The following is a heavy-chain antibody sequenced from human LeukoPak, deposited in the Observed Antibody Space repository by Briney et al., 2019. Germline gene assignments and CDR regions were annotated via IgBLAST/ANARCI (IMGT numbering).Heavy chain of an antibody. Sequence: GGSLRLSCATSGFTFSNAWMSWVRQAPGKGLEWVGRIKSRTDGGTTDYAAPVIGRFTISRDDSKNTLYLQMNSLKTEDTAVYYCARGPLIAAAGTWWGQGTLVTVSS. CDR2: IKSRTDGGTT. CDR3: ARGPLIAAAGTW. D-gene: IGHD6-13*01. CDR1: GFTFSNAW. J-gene: IGHJ4*02. V-gene: IGHV3-15*01.